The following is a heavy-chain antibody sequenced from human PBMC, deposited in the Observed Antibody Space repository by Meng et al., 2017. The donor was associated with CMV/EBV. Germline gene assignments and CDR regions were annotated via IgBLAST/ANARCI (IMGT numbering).Heavy chain of an antibody. V-gene: IGHV3-30-3*01. CDR1: GFTFSSYA. CDR3: ARVLDTAMVVDY. Sequence: GESLKISCAASGFTFSSYAMHWVRQAPGKGLEWVAVISYDGSNKYYADSVKGRFTISRDNSKNTPYLQMNSLRAEDTAVYYCARVLDTAMVVDYWGQGTLVTVSS. CDR2: ISYDGSNK. J-gene: IGHJ4*02. D-gene: IGHD5-18*01.